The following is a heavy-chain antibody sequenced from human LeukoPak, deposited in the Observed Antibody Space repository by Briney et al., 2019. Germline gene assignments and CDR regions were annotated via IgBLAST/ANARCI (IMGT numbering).Heavy chain of an antibody. J-gene: IGHJ6*03. V-gene: IGHV4-38-2*01. CDR2: IYHSGST. D-gene: IGHD6-13*01. Sequence: SETLSLXCAVSGYSSSSGYYWGWILQPPGKGLAWIGSIYHSGSTYYNPSLKSRVTISVDTSKNQFSLKLSSVTAADTAVYYCARGANLDIAAAGPGRDYYYYYYYMDVWGKGTTVTVSS. CDR1: GYSSSSGYY. CDR3: ARGANLDIAAAGPGRDYYYYYYYMDV.